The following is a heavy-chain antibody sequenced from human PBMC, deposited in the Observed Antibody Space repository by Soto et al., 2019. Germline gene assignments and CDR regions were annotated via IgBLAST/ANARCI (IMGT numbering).Heavy chain of an antibody. D-gene: IGHD6-19*01. CDR3: ARNSGWSYGMDV. CDR1: GYTFTNFY. V-gene: IGHV1-46*01. CDR2: INPSGGGT. J-gene: IGHJ6*02. Sequence: QVQLVQSGAEVKEPGASMKVSCKASGYTFTNFYIHWVRQAPGQGLEWMGIINPSGGGTDYARRFQGRVAMTRDTSTSTVYMDLSSLRSDDTAVYYCARNSGWSYGMDVWGQGTTVTVSS.